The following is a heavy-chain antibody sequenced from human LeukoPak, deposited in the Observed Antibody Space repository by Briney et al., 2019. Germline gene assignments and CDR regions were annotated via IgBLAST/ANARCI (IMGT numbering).Heavy chain of an antibody. J-gene: IGHJ4*02. D-gene: IGHD1-1*01. V-gene: IGHV1-18*01. CDR3: ARVPSVQLERESFIDY. CDR2: ISAYNGNT. Sequence: EASVKVSCKASGGTFSSYAISWVRQAPGQGLEWMGWISAYNGNTNYAQKLQGRVTMTTDTSTSTAYMELRSLRSDDTAVYYCARVPSVQLERESFIDYWGQGTLVTVSS. CDR1: GGTFSSYA.